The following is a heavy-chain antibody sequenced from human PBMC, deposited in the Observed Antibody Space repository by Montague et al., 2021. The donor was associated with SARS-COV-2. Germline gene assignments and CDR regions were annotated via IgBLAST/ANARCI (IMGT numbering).Heavy chain of an antibody. Sequence: SLRLSFAASEFTFSSFNMNWVRQAPGKGLEWVSFISTSSSNIYYADSVRGRFTISRDKAKNSLYLQMNSLRDEDTAVYYCARERGDYGADGGFDFWGQGTLVTVSS. CDR2: ISTSSSNI. V-gene: IGHV3-48*02. CDR3: ARERGDYGADGGFDF. J-gene: IGHJ4*02. D-gene: IGHD3-10*01. CDR1: EFTFSSFN.